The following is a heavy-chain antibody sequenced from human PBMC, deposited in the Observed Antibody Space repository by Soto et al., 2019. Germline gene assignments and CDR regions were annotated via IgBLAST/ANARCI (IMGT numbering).Heavy chain of an antibody. Sequence: PGGSLRLSCAASGFTFNGSTVHWVRQASGNGLEWLGRIRREVHYYATAYAASVIDRFTISRDDSENMAYLQMYSLKTEDTAVYYCTYTGSPRGHLKYYYGTEVWGKGNTVNVSA. CDR2: IRREVHYYAT. J-gene: IGHJ6*04. CDR1: GFTFNGST. CDR3: TYTGSPRGHLKYYYGTEV. D-gene: IGHD1-26*01. V-gene: IGHV3-73*01.